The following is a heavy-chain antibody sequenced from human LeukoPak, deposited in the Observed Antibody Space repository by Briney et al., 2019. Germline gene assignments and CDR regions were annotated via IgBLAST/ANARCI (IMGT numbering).Heavy chain of an antibody. D-gene: IGHD4-17*01. CDR2: INPNSGGT. V-gene: IGHV1-2*02. CDR1: GYTFTCYC. CDR3: ARDRPNDYGDYDGYYYYMDV. Sequence: ASVKVSCKASGYTFTCYCMHWVRQASGQGLEWLGWINPNSGGTNYAQKFQGRVTMTRDTSISTAYMELSRLRSDDTAVYYCARDRPNDYGDYDGYYYYMDVWGKGTTVTVSS. J-gene: IGHJ6*03.